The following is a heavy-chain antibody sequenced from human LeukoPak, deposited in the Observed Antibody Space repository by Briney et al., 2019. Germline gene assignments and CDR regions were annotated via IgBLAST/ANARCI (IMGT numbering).Heavy chain of an antibody. CDR1: GFTFGDYA. D-gene: IGHD1-26*01. CDR3: AREWDSGSYYLGYFDY. J-gene: IGHJ4*02. V-gene: IGHV3-72*01. Sequence: QPGGSLRLSCTVSGFTFGDYALNWVRQAPGKGLEWVGRIRNKANSYTTEYAASVKGRFTISRDDSKNSLYLQMNSLKCEDTAVYYCAREWDSGSYYLGYFDYWGQGTLVTVSS. CDR2: IRNKANSYTT.